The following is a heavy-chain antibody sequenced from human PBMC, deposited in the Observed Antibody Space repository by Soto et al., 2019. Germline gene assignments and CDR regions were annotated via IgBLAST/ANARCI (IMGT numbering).Heavy chain of an antibody. CDR1: GFTLSGRS. V-gene: IGHV3-74*01. J-gene: IGHJ6*03. CDR3: ARGWFGPDV. CDR2: IDNAGTDS. Sequence: EVQLVESGGGLVQPGGSLRLSCAASGFTLSGRSMHWVRQAPGKGLVWVSGIDNAGTDSTYADSVKGRFTSSRDNAKNMLYLQMNSLRVEDTDVYYCARGWFGPDVWGKGTTVTVS. D-gene: IGHD3-10*01.